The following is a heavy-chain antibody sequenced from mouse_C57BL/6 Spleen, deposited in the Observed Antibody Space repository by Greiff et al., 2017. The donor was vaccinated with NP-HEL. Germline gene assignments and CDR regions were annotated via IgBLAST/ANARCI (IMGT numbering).Heavy chain of an antibody. CDR1: GFTFNTYA. Sequence: EVQRVESGGGLVQPKGSLKLSCAASGFTFNTYAMHWVRQAPGKGLEWVARIRSKSSNYATYYADSVKDRFTISRDDSQSMLYLQMNNLKTEDTAMYYCVRDDGYDEGYAMDYWGQGTSVTVSS. J-gene: IGHJ4*01. CDR2: IRSKSSNYAT. CDR3: VRDDGYDEGYAMDY. D-gene: IGHD2-2*01. V-gene: IGHV10-3*01.